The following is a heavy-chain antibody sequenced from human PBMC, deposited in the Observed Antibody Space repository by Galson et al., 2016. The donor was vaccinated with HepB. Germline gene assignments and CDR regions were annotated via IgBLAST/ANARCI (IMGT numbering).Heavy chain of an antibody. CDR1: GGSISSGSYY. Sequence: TLSLTCNVSGGSISSGSYYWNWVRQPAGKGLEWIGRFYTNGRTNYNPSLGSRVTIPVDTSKNQFSLKLNSVTAADTAIYYCAGGWGFCSSTTCYGGAFDYGGLGTLVTVSS. D-gene: IGHD2-2*01. J-gene: IGHJ4*02. V-gene: IGHV4-61*02. CDR3: AGGWGFCSSTTCYGGAFDY. CDR2: FYTNGRT.